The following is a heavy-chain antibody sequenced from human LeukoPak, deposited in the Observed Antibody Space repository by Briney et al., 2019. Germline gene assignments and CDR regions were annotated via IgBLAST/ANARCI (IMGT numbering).Heavy chain of an antibody. J-gene: IGHJ4*02. CDR3: ATGNYYDSRGYYTFGH. D-gene: IGHD3-22*01. Sequence: GGSLRLSCAASEFTFDKYWMHWVRQAPGKGLVWVSRINGDGTITSYVDSVKGAFIVSRDNAKNTLYLQVSSLRAEDTAVYYCATGNYYDSRGYYTFGHWGQGTLVTVSS. V-gene: IGHV3-74*01. CDR1: EFTFDKYW. CDR2: INGDGTIT.